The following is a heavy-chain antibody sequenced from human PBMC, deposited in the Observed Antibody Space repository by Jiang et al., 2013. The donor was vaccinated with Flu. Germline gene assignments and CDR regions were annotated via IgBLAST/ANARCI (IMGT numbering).Heavy chain of an antibody. Sequence: GAEVKKPGASVKVSCKPSGYTFSDFYIHWVRQAPGQGLEWMGWINPKSGVTDYPQKFQGRVTVTWDTSSSTAYMELSTLRSNDTAVYYCARAEVTIVRGLIRGYYGMDVWGQGTTVIVSS. J-gene: IGHJ6*02. V-gene: IGHV1-2*02. CDR3: ARAEVTIVRGLIRGYYGMDV. CDR1: GYTFSDFY. D-gene: IGHD3-10*01. CDR2: INPKSGVT.